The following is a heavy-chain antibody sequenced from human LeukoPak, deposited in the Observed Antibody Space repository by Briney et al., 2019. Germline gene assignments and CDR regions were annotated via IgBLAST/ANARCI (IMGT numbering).Heavy chain of an antibody. CDR3: ASGVNGITGSYRFDY. J-gene: IGHJ4*02. CDR1: GGSISSGDYY. V-gene: IGHV4-30-4*08. CDR2: IYYSGST. Sequence: SQTLSLTCTVSGGSISSGDYYWSWIRQPPWKGLEWIGYIYYSGSTYYNPSLKSRVTISVDTSKNQFSLKLSSVTAADTAVYYCASGVNGITGSYRFDYWGQGTLVTVSS. D-gene: IGHD1-20*01.